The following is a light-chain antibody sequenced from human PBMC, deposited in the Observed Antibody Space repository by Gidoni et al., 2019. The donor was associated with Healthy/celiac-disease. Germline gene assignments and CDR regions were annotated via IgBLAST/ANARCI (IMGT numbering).Light chain of an antibody. V-gene: IGLV2-23*01. CDR3: CSYAGSSTWV. CDR1: SSEVGSYNL. CDR2: EGS. Sequence: QSALPQPASVSGSPGQSITISCTGTSSEVGSYNLVSWYQQHPGKAPKLMSYEGSKRPSGVSNRFSGSKSGNTASLTISGLQAEDEADYYCCSYAGSSTWVFGGGTKLTVL. J-gene: IGLJ3*02.